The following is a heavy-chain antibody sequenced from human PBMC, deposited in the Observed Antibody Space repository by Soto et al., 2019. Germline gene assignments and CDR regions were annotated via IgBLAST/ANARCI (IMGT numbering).Heavy chain of an antibody. CDR1: GFTFSSFC. CDR2: ISYDGSNK. J-gene: IGHJ4*02. V-gene: IGHV3-30*18. Sequence: PGGSLRLSCAASGFTFSSFCMHWVRQAPGKGLEWVAVISYDGSNKYYADSVKGRFTISRDNSKNTLYLQMNSLRAEDTAVYYCAKDSGLLWFGELIDYWGQGTLVTVSP. D-gene: IGHD3-10*01. CDR3: AKDSGLLWFGELIDY.